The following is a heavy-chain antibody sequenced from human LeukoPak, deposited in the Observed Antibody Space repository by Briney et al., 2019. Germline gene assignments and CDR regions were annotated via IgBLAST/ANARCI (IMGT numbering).Heavy chain of an antibody. V-gene: IGHV3-43*02. CDR1: GFRFDDFA. CDR3: AKEIDTLGTNAFDI. J-gene: IGHJ3*02. CDR2: VSADGAKS. Sequence: PGVSLRLSCAASGFRFDDFAMHWVRQSPGEGLEWVSLVSADGAKSYYAESVRGRFTISRDNSKNSLYLQMNTLRSEDTAFYYCAKEIDTLGTNAFDIWGHGTLVTVSS. D-gene: IGHD2-15*01.